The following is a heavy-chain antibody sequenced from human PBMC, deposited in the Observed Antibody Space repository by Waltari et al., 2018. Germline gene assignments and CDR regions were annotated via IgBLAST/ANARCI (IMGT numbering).Heavy chain of an antibody. Sequence: VRLVESGGGLIHPGGSLRLSCAASGLSVSNNYMHRVRQAPGKGLEWVSVIYTGEITYYSDAVKGRFTISRYISKNMVYLQMNNLRAEDTALYYCARDTTSRERAGDWGQGTLVTVSS. CDR2: IYTGEIT. CDR3: ARDTTSRERAGD. D-gene: IGHD1-1*01. J-gene: IGHJ4*02. V-gene: IGHV3-53*01. CDR1: GLSVSNNY.